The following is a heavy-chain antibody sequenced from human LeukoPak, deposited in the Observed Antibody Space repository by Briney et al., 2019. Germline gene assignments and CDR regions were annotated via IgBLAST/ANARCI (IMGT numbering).Heavy chain of an antibody. CDR3: AKSRYSGYDSGGDFDY. D-gene: IGHD5-12*01. J-gene: IGHJ4*02. Sequence: PGRSLRLSCAASGFTFSSYGMHWVRQAPGKGLEWVAVISYDGSNKYYADSVKGRFTISRDNSKNTLYLQMNSLRAEDTAVYYCAKSRYSGYDSGGDFDYWGQGTLVTVSS. CDR2: ISYDGSNK. V-gene: IGHV3-30*18. CDR1: GFTFSSYG.